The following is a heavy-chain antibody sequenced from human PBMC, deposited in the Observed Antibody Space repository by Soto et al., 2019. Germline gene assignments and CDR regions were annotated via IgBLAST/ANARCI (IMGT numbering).Heavy chain of an antibody. CDR1: GYTFTSYG. V-gene: IGHV1-18*01. J-gene: IGHJ4*02. D-gene: IGHD6-13*01. Sequence: QVQLVQSGAEVKKPGASVKVSCKASGYTFTSYGISWVRQAPGQGLEWMGWISAYNGNTNYAQKLQGRVTMPTDTSTSTAYMELRSLRSDDTAVYYCARDGRSGIAAARPRYDYWGQGTLVTVSS. CDR3: ARDGRSGIAAARPRYDY. CDR2: ISAYNGNT.